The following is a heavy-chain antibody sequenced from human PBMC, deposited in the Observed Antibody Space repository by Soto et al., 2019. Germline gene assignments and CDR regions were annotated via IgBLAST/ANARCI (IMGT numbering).Heavy chain of an antibody. CDR2: INHSGST. Sequence: QVQLQQWGAGLLKPSETLSLTCAVYGGSFSGYYWSWIRQPPGKGLEWIGEINHSGSTNYNPTLKSRATISVDTSKTQYSLKLSSVTAADTAVYYCARGLCYGGSCFYYYYYMDVWGKGTTVTVSS. CDR3: ARGLCYGGSCFYYYYYMDV. D-gene: IGHD2-15*01. V-gene: IGHV4-34*01. CDR1: GGSFSGYY. J-gene: IGHJ6*03.